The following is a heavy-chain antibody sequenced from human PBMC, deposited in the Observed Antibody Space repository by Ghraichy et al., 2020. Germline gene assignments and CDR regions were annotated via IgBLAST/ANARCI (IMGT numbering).Heavy chain of an antibody. CDR1: GFTLSNYW. CDR2: INSYGSST. Sequence: GGSLRLSCAASGFTLSNYWMHWVRQAPGKGLVWVSRINSYGSSTLYADSVKGRFTISRDNAKSTLYLQMNTLRAEDTAVSYCAREYCSGGRFFFGTGGSQLAYWGQGTKVTV. D-gene: IGHD2-15*01. V-gene: IGHV3-74*01. CDR3: AREYCSGGRFFFGTGGSQLAY. J-gene: IGHJ4*02.